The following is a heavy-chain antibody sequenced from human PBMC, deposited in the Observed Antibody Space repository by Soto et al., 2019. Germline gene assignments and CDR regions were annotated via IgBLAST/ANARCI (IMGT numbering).Heavy chain of an antibody. CDR3: ARTIVGATKSYFDY. CDR2: IYHSGST. CDR1: GGSISSGGYS. V-gene: IGHV4-30-2*01. Sequence: SETLSLTCAVSGGSISSGGYSWSWIRQPPGKGLEWIGYIYHSGSTYYNPSLKSRVSISVDRSKNQFSLKLSSVTAADTAVYYCARTIVGATKSYFDYWGQVTLVTVSS. D-gene: IGHD1-26*01. J-gene: IGHJ4*02.